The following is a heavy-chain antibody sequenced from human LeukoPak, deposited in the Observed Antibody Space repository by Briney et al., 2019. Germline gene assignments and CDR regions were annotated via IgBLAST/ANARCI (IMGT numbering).Heavy chain of an antibody. D-gene: IGHD3-22*01. CDR3: ARVTRRLTHNYYDSSGYYYP. V-gene: IGHV3-48*03. CDR1: GFTFSSYE. J-gene: IGHJ5*02. CDR2: ISSSGSTI. Sequence: GGSLRLSCAASGFTFSSYEMNWVRQAPGKGLERVSYISSSGSTIYYADSVKGRFTISRDNAKNSLYLQMNSLRAEDTAVYYCARVTRRLTHNYYDSSGYYYPWGQGTLVTVSS.